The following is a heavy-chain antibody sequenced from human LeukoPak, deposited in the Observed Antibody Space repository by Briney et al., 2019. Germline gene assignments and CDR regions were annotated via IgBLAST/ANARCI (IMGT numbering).Heavy chain of an antibody. J-gene: IGHJ6*03. CDR1: GFTFSSYS. V-gene: IGHV3-48*04. D-gene: IGHD1-14*01. CDR3: ARDSAAGSNYYCYYYMDV. Sequence: PGGSLRLSCAASGFTFSSYSMYWVRQAPGKGLEWVSYISSSSSTIYYADSVKGRFTISRDNAKNSLYLQMNSLRAEDTAVYYCARDSAAGSNYYCYYYMDVWGKGTTVTVSS. CDR2: ISSSSSTI.